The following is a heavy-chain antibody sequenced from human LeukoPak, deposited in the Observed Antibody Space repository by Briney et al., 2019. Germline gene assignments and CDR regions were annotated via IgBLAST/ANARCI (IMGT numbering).Heavy chain of an antibody. D-gene: IGHD2-2*01. Sequence: SETLSLTSTVSGGSISNYYWSWNRQPPGRGLEWIGFIYSSGSTNYNPSLKSRVTISVDTSKNQFSLKLSSVTAADTAVYYCARRTHCSGASCYEDYWGQGTLVTVSS. J-gene: IGHJ4*02. CDR3: ARRTHCSGASCYEDY. CDR1: GGSISNYY. V-gene: IGHV4-59*01. CDR2: IYSSGST.